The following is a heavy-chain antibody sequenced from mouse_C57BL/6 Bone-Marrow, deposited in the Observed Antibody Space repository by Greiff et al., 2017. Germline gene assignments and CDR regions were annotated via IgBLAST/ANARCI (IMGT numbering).Heavy chain of an antibody. CDR1: GYTFTSYG. J-gene: IGHJ3*01. V-gene: IGHV1-81*01. CDR3: ARTDCSWFAY. CDR2: ISPRSGNT. Sequence: QVQLQQSGAELARPGASVKMSCKASGYTFTSYGISWVKQRTGQGLEWIGEISPRSGNTYYNEKFKGKATLTADKSSSTAYMELRSLTSEDSAVYFCARTDCSWFAYWGQGTLVTVSA.